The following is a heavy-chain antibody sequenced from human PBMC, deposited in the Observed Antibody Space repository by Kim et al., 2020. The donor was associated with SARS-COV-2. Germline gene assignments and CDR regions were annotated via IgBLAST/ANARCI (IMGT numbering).Heavy chain of an antibody. J-gene: IGHJ3*02. CDR1: GVTFSSYT. D-gene: IGHD3-3*01. CDR2: ISSGGSHI. V-gene: IGHV3-21*01. Sequence: GGSLRLSCAASGVTFSSYTMNWVRQAPGKGLEWVSSISSGGSHIYYADSVKGRFTVSRDNAKNTLYLQLNSLRAEDTAVYYCARVIEVAEGTLRLLELSIRDAFDIWGQGTKVTVSS. CDR3: ARVIEVAEGTLRLLELSIRDAFDI.